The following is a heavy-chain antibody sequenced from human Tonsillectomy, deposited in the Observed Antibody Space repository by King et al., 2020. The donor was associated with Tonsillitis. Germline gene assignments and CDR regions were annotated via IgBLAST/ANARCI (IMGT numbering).Heavy chain of an antibody. CDR3: ARGLRHCSGGTCYTDYYYYMDV. CDR2: INHSGST. D-gene: IGHD2-15*01. V-gene: IGHV4-34*01. Sequence: VQLPQWGAGLLKPSETLSLTCAVYGGSFSGYYWNWIRQPPGKGLEWIGEINHSGSTNYNPSLKSRVTISVEKSKNQFSLKLSSVTAADTAVYYCARGLRHCSGGTCYTDYYYYMDVWGKGTTVTVSS. CDR1: GGSFSGYY. J-gene: IGHJ6*03.